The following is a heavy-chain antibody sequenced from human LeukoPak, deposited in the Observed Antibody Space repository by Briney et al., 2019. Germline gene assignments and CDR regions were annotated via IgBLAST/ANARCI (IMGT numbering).Heavy chain of an antibody. CDR2: IYSGGST. CDR3: ASSFVSSSWYY. D-gene: IGHD6-13*01. J-gene: IGHJ4*02. Sequence: GGSLSLSCAASGFTVSSNYVSWVRQAPGKGLEWVSVIYSGGSTYYADSVKGRFTISRDNSKNTLYLQMNSLRAEDTAVYYCASSFVSSSWYYWGQGTLVTVSS. CDR1: GFTVSSNY. V-gene: IGHV3-53*01.